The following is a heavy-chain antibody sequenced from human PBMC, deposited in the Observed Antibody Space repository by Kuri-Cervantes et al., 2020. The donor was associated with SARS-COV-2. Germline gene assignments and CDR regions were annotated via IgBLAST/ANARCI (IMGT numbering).Heavy chain of an antibody. J-gene: IGHJ4*02. CDR2: ISSSSSYI. V-gene: IGHV3-21*01. Sequence: GESPKIYCAASGFTFSSYSMNWVRQAPGKGLEWVSSISSSSSYIYYADSVKGRFTISRDNAKNSLYLQMNSLRAEDTAVYYCARDWAPGVAAREFDYWGQGTLVTVSS. CDR1: GFTFSSYS. D-gene: IGHD6-6*01. CDR3: ARDWAPGVAAREFDY.